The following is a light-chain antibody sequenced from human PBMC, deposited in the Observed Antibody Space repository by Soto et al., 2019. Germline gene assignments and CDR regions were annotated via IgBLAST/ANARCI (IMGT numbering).Light chain of an antibody. V-gene: IGLV2-23*01. CDR2: EGN. J-gene: IGLJ1*01. CDR3: CSYAGTNTFV. CDR1: SSDVGSYNL. Sequence: QSALTQPACVSGSPGQSSTISCTGTSSDVGSYNLVSWYQQHPGKAPKLMIYEGNKRPSGVSNRFSGSKSANTASLTISGLQTEDEADYYCCSYAGTNTFVFGTGTKVTVL.